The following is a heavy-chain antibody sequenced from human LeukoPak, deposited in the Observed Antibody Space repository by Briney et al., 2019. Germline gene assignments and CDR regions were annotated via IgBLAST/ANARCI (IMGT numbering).Heavy chain of an antibody. J-gene: IGHJ4*02. CDR2: IYYNGKT. CDR3: AATIAVAGTSFPYFDC. V-gene: IGHV4-39*01. CDR1: GGSISSSSYY. Sequence: SETLSLTCTVSGGSISSSSYYWGWIRHPPGMGLEWIGSIYYNGKTFYNPSLKSRVTISADKSKNQFSLKLSSVTAADTAVYYCAATIAVAGTSFPYFDCWGQGTLVTVSS. D-gene: IGHD6-19*01.